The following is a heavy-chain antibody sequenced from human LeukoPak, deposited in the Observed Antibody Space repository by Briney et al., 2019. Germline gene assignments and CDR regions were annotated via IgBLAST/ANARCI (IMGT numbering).Heavy chain of an antibody. CDR2: IYTSGST. CDR1: GGSISSYY. CDR3: ARGGVYYGSGSYYPYFDY. D-gene: IGHD3-10*01. J-gene: IGHJ4*02. V-gene: IGHV4-4*07. Sequence: EPSETLSLTCTVSGGSISSYYWSWIRQPAGKGLEWIGRIYTSGSTNYNPSLKSRVTMSVDTSKNQFSLKLSSVTAADTAVYYCARGGVYYGSGSYYPYFDYWGQGTLVTVSS.